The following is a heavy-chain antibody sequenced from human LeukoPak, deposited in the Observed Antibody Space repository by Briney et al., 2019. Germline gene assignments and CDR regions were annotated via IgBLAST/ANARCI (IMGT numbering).Heavy chain of an antibody. CDR2: IIPIFGTA. J-gene: IGHJ5*02. D-gene: IGHD1-7*01. CDR1: GGTFSSYA. V-gene: IGHV1-69*05. CDR3: TRDNYAGANWFDP. Sequence: SVKVSCKASGGTFSSYAISWVRQAPGQGLEWMGGIIPIFGTANYAQKFQGRVTITTDESTSTAYMELSSLRSEDTAVYYCTRDNYAGANWFDPWGQGTLVTVSS.